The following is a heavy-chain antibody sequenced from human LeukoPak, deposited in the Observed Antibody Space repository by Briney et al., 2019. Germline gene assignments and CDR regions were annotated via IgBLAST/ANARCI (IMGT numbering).Heavy chain of an antibody. D-gene: IGHD4/OR15-4a*01. CDR2: ISYDGSNK. J-gene: IGHJ4*02. CDR3: AKGTMHDY. Sequence: PGGSLRLSCAASGFTFSSYAMHWVRQAPGKGLEWVAVISYDGSNKYYADSVKGRFTISRDNSKNTLDLQMNSLRAEDTAVYYCAKGTMHDYWGQGTLVTVSA. V-gene: IGHV3-30*04. CDR1: GFTFSSYA.